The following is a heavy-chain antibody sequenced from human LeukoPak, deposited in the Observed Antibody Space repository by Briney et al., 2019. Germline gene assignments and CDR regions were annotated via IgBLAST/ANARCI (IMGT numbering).Heavy chain of an antibody. D-gene: IGHD6-19*01. V-gene: IGHV3-23*01. Sequence: GGSLRLSCAASGFSLSSYAMSWVRQAPGKGLEWVSAISSTDAGTYHADSVRGRFTISRDNSKNTLYLQMNSLRAEDTAVYYCAKDPARSGWLGGDYWGQGTLVTVSS. CDR3: AKDPARSGWLGGDY. J-gene: IGHJ4*02. CDR1: GFSLSSYA. CDR2: ISSTDAGT.